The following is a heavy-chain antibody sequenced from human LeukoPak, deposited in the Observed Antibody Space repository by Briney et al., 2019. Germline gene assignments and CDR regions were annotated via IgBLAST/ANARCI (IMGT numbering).Heavy chain of an antibody. V-gene: IGHV4-34*01. Sequence: PSETLSLTCAVYGGSFNGYYWSWIRQPPGKGLEWIGEINHSGSTNYNPSLKSRVTISVDTSKNQFSLKLSSVTAADTAVYYCARGHYDFWSGYYNKYFDYWGQGTLVTVSS. D-gene: IGHD3-3*01. CDR1: GGSFNGYY. CDR3: ARGHYDFWSGYYNKYFDY. CDR2: INHSGST. J-gene: IGHJ4*02.